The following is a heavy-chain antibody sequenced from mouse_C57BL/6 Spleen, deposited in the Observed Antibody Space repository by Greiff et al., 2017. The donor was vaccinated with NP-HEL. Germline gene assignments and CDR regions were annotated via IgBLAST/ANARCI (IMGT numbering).Heavy chain of an antibody. J-gene: IGHJ4*01. Sequence: EVQLQQSGPVLVKPGASVKMSCKASGYTFTDYYMNWVKQSHGKSLEWIGVINPYNGGTSYNQKFKGKATLTVDMSSSTAYMELNSLTSEDSAVYYCARSKGPYAMDYWGQGTSVTVSS. D-gene: IGHD3-3*01. V-gene: IGHV1-19*01. CDR2: INPYNGGT. CDR3: ARSKGPYAMDY. CDR1: GYTFTDYY.